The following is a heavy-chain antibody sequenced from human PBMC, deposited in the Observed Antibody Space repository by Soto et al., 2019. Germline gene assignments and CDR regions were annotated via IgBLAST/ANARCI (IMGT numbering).Heavy chain of an antibody. J-gene: IGHJ4*02. CDR3: AKDISVSSSGWYFGTFDY. CDR2: ISGSGGST. Sequence: PGGSLRLSCAASGFTFSSYAMSWVRQAPGKGLEWVSAISGSGGSTYYADSVKGRFTISRDNSKNTLYLQMNSLRAEDTAVYYCAKDISVSSSGWYFGTFDYWGQGTLVTVSS. D-gene: IGHD6-19*01. CDR1: GFTFSSYA. V-gene: IGHV3-23*01.